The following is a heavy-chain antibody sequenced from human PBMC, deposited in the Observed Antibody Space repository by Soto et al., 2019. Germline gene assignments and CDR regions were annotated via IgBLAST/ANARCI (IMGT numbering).Heavy chain of an antibody. J-gene: IGHJ4*02. CDR2: ISYDGSNK. Sequence: QVQLVESGGGVVQPGRSLRLSCAASGFTFSNYAMHWVRQAPGKGLEWVAVISYDGSNKYYADSVKGRFTISRDNSKNTLYLQMNSLRAEDTAVYYCARRPVPYYFDYWGQGTLVTVSS. CDR3: ARRPVPYYFDY. V-gene: IGHV3-30-3*01. D-gene: IGHD4-17*01. CDR1: GFTFSNYA.